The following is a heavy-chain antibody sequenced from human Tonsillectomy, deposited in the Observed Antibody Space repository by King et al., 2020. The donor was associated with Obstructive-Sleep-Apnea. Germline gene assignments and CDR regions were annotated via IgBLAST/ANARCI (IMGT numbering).Heavy chain of an antibody. CDR2: ISLDGGST. V-gene: IGHV3-43D*03. CDR3: AKGQAFDI. CDR1: GFTFDDYA. J-gene: IGHJ3*02. Sequence: VQLVESGGVVVQPGGSLRLSCAASGFTFDDYAMHWARQAPGKGLEWVSLISLDGGSTYYAYSVKGRFTISRDNSKSSLYLKMNSLRAEDTALYYCAKGQAFDIWGQGTMVTVSS.